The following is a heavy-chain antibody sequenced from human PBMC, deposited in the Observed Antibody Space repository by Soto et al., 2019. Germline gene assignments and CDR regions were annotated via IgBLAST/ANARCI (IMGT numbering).Heavy chain of an antibody. CDR1: GFTVSSNY. Sequence: GGSLRLSCAASGFTVSSNYMSWVRQAPGKGLEWVSVIYSGGSTYYADSVKGRFTISRDNSKNKLYLQMNSLRAEDTAVYYCARDRSGALDYWGQGTLVTVSS. V-gene: IGHV3-53*01. J-gene: IGHJ4*02. CDR2: IYSGGST. CDR3: ARDRSGALDY.